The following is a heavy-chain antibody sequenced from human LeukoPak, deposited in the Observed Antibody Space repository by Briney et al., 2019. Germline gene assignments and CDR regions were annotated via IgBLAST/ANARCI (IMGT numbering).Heavy chain of an antibody. CDR1: GYSFSIYW. CDR2: IYPGDSIT. Sequence: GESLKISCKGSGYSFSIYWIGWVRQMPGKGLEWMGIIYPGDSITRYNPSFQGQVTISADKSISTAYLQWSSLKASDIAIYYCARRIGTSWYYFDYWGQGTLVTVSS. J-gene: IGHJ4*02. V-gene: IGHV5-51*01. CDR3: ARRIGTSWYYFDY. D-gene: IGHD6-13*01.